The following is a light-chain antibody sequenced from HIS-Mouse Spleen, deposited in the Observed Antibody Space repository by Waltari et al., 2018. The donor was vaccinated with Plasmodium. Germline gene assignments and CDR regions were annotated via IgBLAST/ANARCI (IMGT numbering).Light chain of an antibody. J-gene: IGLJ2*01. CDR3: CSYAGSSTFVV. Sequence: QSALTQPASVSGSPGQSSTISCTGTSSDVGSYHLVSWYQQHPGKAPKLMSYEGSKRPSGVSNRFSGSKSGNTASLTISGLQAEDEADYYCCSYAGSSTFVVFGGGTKLTVL. CDR1: SSDVGSYHL. CDR2: EGS. V-gene: IGLV2-23*03.